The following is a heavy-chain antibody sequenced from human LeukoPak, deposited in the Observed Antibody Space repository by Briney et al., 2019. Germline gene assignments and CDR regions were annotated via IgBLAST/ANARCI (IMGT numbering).Heavy chain of an antibody. Sequence: GGSLRLSCAASGFTFSSYAMSWVRQAPGKGPEWVSAVSGTGGSTYYADSVKGRFTISRDNSKNTLYLQMNSLRAEDTAVYYCAKGWVHGYYDSSGYYEQPAFDIWGQGTMVTVSS. J-gene: IGHJ3*02. CDR2: VSGTGGST. CDR3: AKGWVHGYYDSSGYYEQPAFDI. V-gene: IGHV3-23*01. D-gene: IGHD3-22*01. CDR1: GFTFSSYA.